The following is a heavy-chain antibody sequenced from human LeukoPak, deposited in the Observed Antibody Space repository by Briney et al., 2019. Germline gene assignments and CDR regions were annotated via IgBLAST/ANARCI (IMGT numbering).Heavy chain of an antibody. CDR3: ARDEGTTGYDLLDY. CDR1: GFAGGSDW. Sequence: AGRSLRLSCAAPGFAGGSDWINWVRQAPREGIELVATIKEGGGERYYVDSVTGRFTISRDNAKDSLYLQMNSLRAEDTAVYYCARDEGTTGYDLLDYWGQGTLVTVSS. J-gene: IGHJ4*02. V-gene: IGHV3-7*01. D-gene: IGHD5-12*01. CDR2: IKEGGGER.